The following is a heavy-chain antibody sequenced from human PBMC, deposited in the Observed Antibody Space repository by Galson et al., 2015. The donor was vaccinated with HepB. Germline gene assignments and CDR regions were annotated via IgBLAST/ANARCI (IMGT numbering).Heavy chain of an antibody. Sequence: SLRLSCAASGFTFSSYGMHWVRQAPGKGLDWVAVIWYDGSDKYYVDSVKGRFTISRDNSKNTLYLQMNSLRAEDTAVYYCARDGAGGFDYWGQGTLVTVSS. CDR1: GFTFSSYG. CDR3: ARDGAGGFDY. CDR2: IWYDGSDK. D-gene: IGHD2-15*01. V-gene: IGHV3-33*01. J-gene: IGHJ4*02.